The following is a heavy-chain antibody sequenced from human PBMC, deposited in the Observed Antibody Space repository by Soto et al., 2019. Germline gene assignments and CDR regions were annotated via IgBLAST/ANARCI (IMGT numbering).Heavy chain of an antibody. J-gene: IGHJ4*02. CDR2: IYHSGYT. CDR3: ARGPSYSDSYFDH. V-gene: IGHV4-30-2*01. Sequence: SETLSLTCTVSGGSISSGGYSWNWIRQAPGKGLEWIGYIYHSGYTLYNPSLKGRVTISLDKSKNTVYLQMNSLRLEDTAVYYCARGPSYSDSYFDHWGQGTLVTVSS. D-gene: IGHD4-17*01. CDR1: GGSISSGGYS.